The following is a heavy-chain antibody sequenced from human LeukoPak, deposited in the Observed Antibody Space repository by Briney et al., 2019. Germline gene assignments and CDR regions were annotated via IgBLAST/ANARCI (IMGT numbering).Heavy chain of an antibody. CDR3: ARAPGAFDI. CDR2: IYYTGGT. V-gene: IGHV4-31*03. CDR1: GDSITSGSYY. Sequence: SETLSLTCTVSGDSITSGSYYGAWIRQHPGKGLEWIGYIYYTGGTHYNPSLKSRLTISVDTSENHFSLKLSSVTAADTAIYFCARAPGAFDIWGQGTMVTVSS. J-gene: IGHJ3*02.